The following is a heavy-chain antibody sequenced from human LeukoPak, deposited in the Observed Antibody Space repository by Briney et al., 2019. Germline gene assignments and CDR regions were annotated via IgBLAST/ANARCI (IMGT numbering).Heavy chain of an antibody. D-gene: IGHD3-22*01. Sequence: PSETLSLTCTVSGGSISSYYWSWIRQPPGKGLEWIGSIYHSGSTYYNPSLKSRVTISVDTSKNQFSLKLSSVTAADTAVYYCARVDYYDSSGYSIFDYWGQGTLVTVSS. CDR1: GGSISSYY. J-gene: IGHJ4*02. CDR2: IYHSGST. V-gene: IGHV4-38-2*02. CDR3: ARVDYYDSSGYSIFDY.